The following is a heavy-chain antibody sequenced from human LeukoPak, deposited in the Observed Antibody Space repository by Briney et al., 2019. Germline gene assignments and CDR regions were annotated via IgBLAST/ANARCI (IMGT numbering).Heavy chain of an antibody. V-gene: IGHV3-30*02. D-gene: IGHD4-17*01. CDR1: GFTFSSYG. CDR3: AKDSREFTVTGDAFDI. Sequence: PGGSLRLSCAASGFTFSSYGIHWVRQAPGKGLEWVAFIRYDGSNKYYADSVKGRFTISRDNSKNTLYLQMNSLRAEDTAVYYCAKDSREFTVTGDAFDIWGQGTMVTVSS. J-gene: IGHJ3*02. CDR2: IRYDGSNK.